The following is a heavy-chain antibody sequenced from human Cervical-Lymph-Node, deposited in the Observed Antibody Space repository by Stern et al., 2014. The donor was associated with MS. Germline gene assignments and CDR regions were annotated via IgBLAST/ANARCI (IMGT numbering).Heavy chain of an antibody. Sequence: QVQLQESGPGLVKPSETLSLTCTVSGVSLHNYYWSWIRQPPGKGLEWIGYAHYNGSTNYNPSLRSRVTISVDTSKNQFSLNLTSVTAADTAVYFCARGRGSFWGQGTLVTVSS. CDR2: AHYNGST. CDR3: ARGRGSF. J-gene: IGHJ4*02. CDR1: GVSLHNYY. D-gene: IGHD6-25*01. V-gene: IGHV4-59*01.